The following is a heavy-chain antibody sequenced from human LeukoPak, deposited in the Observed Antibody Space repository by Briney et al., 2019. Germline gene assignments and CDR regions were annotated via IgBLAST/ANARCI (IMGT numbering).Heavy chain of an antibody. D-gene: IGHD4-17*01. J-gene: IGHJ4*02. V-gene: IGHV4-34*01. Sequence: PSETLSLTCAVYGGSFSGYYWSWIRQPPGKGLEWIGEINHSGSTNYNPSLKSRVTISVDTSKNQFSLKLSSVTAADTAVYYCARDQPYGDLIDYWGQGTLVTVSS. CDR1: GGSFSGYY. CDR3: ARDQPYGDLIDY. CDR2: INHSGST.